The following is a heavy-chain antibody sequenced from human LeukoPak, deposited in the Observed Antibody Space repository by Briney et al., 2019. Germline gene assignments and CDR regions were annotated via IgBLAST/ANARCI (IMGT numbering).Heavy chain of an antibody. CDR2: MWDDGTNE. Sequence: GGSLRLSCTASGFNFGIYGMHWVRQAPGKGLEWVAVMWDDGTNEYYVESVKGRFTISRDNGKRTLYLQMNSLRVEDTAVYYCAKSSGSSLDPWGQGTLVTVSS. CDR3: AKSSGSSLDP. J-gene: IGHJ5*02. CDR1: GFNFGIYG. V-gene: IGHV3-33*03. D-gene: IGHD6-6*01.